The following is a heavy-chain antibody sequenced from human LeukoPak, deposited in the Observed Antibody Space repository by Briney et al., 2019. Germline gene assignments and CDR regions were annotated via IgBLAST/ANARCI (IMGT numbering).Heavy chain of an antibody. D-gene: IGHD3-10*01. CDR1: GFSFSNYA. J-gene: IGHJ5*02. Sequence: GGSLRLSCAASGFSFSNYAMNWVRQAPGKGLEWVSAIGSSGDRTFYADSPKGRFTISRDNSNNTLYLQMNNVRPEDTAVYYCAKELGVPGWFDPWGQGTLVTVSS. CDR3: AKELGVPGWFDP. V-gene: IGHV3-23*01. CDR2: IGSSGDRT.